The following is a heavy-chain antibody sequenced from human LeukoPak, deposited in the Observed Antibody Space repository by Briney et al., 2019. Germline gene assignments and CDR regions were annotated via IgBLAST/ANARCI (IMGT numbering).Heavy chain of an antibody. CDR2: IYTSGST. CDR3: ARVTTGGYYNC. D-gene: IGHD3-22*01. Sequence: SETLSLTCTVSGGSISSGSYYWSWIRQPAGRGLEWIGRIYTSGSTNYNPSLKSRVTISVDTSKNQFSLKLSSVTAADTAVYYCARVTTGGYYNCWGQGTLVTVSS. V-gene: IGHV4-61*02. J-gene: IGHJ4*02. CDR1: GGSISSGSYY.